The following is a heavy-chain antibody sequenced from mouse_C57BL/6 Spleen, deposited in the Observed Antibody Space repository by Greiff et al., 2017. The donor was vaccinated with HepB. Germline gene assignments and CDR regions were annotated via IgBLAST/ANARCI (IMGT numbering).Heavy chain of an antibody. CDR3: TSYYYGSTY. J-gene: IGHJ3*01. CDR2: ISSGGDYI. D-gene: IGHD1-1*01. Sequence: DVMLVESGEGLVKPGGSLKLSCAASGFTFSSYAMSWVRQTPEKRLEWVAYISSGGDYIYYADTVKGRFTISRDNARNTLYLQMSSLKSEDTAMYYCTSYYYGSTYWGQGTLVTVSA. V-gene: IGHV5-9-1*02. CDR1: GFTFSSYA.